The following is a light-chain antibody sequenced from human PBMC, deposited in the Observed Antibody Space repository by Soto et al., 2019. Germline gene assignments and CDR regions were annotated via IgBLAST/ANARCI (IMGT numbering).Light chain of an antibody. V-gene: IGKV3-11*01. CDR3: QQRSNWPLIT. Sequence: EIVLTQSPATLSLSPGERATLSCRASQSVRSYLAWYQQKPGQAPRLLIYNASNRATGIPARFSGSGSGTDFTLTISSLEPEDFAVYYCQQRSNWPLITFDQGTRLEIK. CDR2: NAS. CDR1: QSVRSY. J-gene: IGKJ5*01.